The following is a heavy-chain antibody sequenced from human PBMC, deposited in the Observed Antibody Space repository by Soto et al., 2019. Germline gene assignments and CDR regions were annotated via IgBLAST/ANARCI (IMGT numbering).Heavy chain of an antibody. V-gene: IGHV1-24*01. CDR1: GYTLTELS. J-gene: IGHJ3*02. CDR2: FDPEDGET. CDR3: ATYNYDSSGHAFDI. D-gene: IGHD3-22*01. Sequence: ASVKVSCKVSGYTLTELSMHWVRQAPGKGLEWMGGFDPEDGETIYAQKFQGRVTMTEDTSTDTAYMELSSLRSEDTAVYYGATYNYDSSGHAFDIWGQGTMVTVSS.